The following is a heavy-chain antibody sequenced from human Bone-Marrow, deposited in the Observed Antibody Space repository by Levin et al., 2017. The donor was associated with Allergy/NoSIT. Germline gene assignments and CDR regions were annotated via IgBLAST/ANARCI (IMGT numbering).Heavy chain of an antibody. D-gene: IGHD3-3*01. Sequence: ASVKVSCKASGYTFTDFAIYWVRQAPGQRLEWMGWINAGNGNTKYSQKFQGRVTITRDTSASTAYMELSSLRFEDTAVYYCTRGRWSAPRGDYYMDVWGKGTTVTVSS. CDR3: TRGRWSAPRGDYYMDV. CDR2: INAGNGNT. CDR1: GYTFTDFA. J-gene: IGHJ6*03. V-gene: IGHV1-3*01.